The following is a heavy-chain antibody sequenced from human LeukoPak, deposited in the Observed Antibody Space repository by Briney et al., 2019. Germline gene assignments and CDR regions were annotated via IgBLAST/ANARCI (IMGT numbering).Heavy chain of an antibody. J-gene: IGHJ4*02. CDR3: ARASLVGARYFDY. D-gene: IGHD1-26*01. Sequence: GGSLRLSCAASGFTFSSYSMNWVRQAPGKGLEWVSYISSSSSTIYYADSVKGRFTISRDNAKNSLYLQMNSLRAEDTAVYYCARASLVGARYFDYWGQGTLVTVSS. CDR1: GFTFSSYS. V-gene: IGHV3-48*01. CDR2: ISSSSSTI.